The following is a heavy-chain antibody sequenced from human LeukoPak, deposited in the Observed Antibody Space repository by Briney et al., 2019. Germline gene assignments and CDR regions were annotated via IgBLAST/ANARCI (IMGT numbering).Heavy chain of an antibody. Sequence: GEPLKISFKGSGYRFTSYWIGWVRQIPGKGLEWMGIIYPGDSDTRYSPSFQGQVTTSADKSISIAYLQWSSLKASDTAMYYCARHRGDCSSTSCYTGADYWGQGTLVTVSS. CDR3: ARHRGDCSSTSCYTGADY. CDR2: IYPGDSDT. J-gene: IGHJ4*02. V-gene: IGHV5-51*01. D-gene: IGHD2-2*02. CDR1: GYRFTSYW.